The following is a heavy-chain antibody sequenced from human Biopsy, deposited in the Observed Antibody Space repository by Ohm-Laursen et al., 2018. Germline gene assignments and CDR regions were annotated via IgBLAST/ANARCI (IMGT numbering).Heavy chain of an antibody. J-gene: IGHJ6*02. Sequence: GTLFLTCTVSGDSIRSYYWSWIRQTPEKGLEWIGHVYFTGSTNFNPSLKSRVTISVDTSRVRFSLTLSSVTAADTAIYYCARGRRGDSYMDVWGQGTTVTVSS. D-gene: IGHD2-15*01. V-gene: IGHV4-59*01. CDR2: VYFTGST. CDR3: ARGRRGDSYMDV. CDR1: GDSIRSYY.